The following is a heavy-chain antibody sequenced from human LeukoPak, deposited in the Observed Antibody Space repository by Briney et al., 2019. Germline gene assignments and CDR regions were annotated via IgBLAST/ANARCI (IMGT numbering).Heavy chain of an antibody. V-gene: IGHV6-1*01. J-gene: IGHJ5*02. D-gene: IGHD1-1*01. CDR2: TYYRSKWYY. CDR1: GDSLSTSSAA. CDR3: ARDTTGEKFDP. Sequence: SETLSLTCVISGDSLSTSSAAWNWIRQSPPRGLEGLGRTYYRSKWYYDFALSVKSRITINADTSKNQFSLELRSVTPEDTAVYYCARDTTGEKFDPWGQGTLVTVSS.